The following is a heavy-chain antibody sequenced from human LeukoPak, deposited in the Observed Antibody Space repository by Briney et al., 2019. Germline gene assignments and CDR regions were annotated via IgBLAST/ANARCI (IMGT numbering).Heavy chain of an antibody. J-gene: IGHJ4*02. CDR2: ISYDGSNK. CDR3: APEGDGYILFDY. V-gene: IGHV3-30*03. CDR1: GXTFSSYG. Sequence: GGSLRLSWAAPGXTFSSYGVHWVRQAPGKGLEWVAVISYDGSNKYYADSVKGRFTISRDNSKNTLYLQMNSLRVEDTAVYYCAPEGDGYILFDYWGQGTLVTVSS. D-gene: IGHD5-24*01.